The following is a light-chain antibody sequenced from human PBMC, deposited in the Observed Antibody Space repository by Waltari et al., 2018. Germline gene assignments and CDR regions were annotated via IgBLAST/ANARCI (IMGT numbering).Light chain of an antibody. CDR3: QQCYTFPYT. CDR2: WAS. CDR1: QSVLSSSNNKNY. J-gene: IGKJ2*01. V-gene: IGKV4-1*01. Sequence: DIVMTQSPDSLAVSLGERATIHCKSSQSVLSSSNNKNYLGWYQQKPGPPPKLLISWASTRESGVPDRFSGSGSGTDFTLTIISLQAEDVAVYYCQQCYTFPYTFGQGTKLEIK.